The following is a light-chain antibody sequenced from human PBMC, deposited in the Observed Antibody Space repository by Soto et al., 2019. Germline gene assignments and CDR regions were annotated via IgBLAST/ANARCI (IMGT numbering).Light chain of an antibody. CDR1: QSVSSNY. V-gene: IGKV3-20*01. Sequence: EIVLTQSPGTLSLSPGDSATLSCRASQSVSSNYLAWYQQKPGQASRLLIYGAPSRPTGIPDRFSGSGSGGDFTLTISTLEPEDFAVYYCQRYGTSLPLTFGGGTKVEIK. J-gene: IGKJ4*01. CDR2: GAP. CDR3: QRYGTSLPLT.